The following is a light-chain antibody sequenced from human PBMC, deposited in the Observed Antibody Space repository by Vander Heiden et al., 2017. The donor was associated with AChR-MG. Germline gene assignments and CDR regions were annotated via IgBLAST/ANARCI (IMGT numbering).Light chain of an antibody. CDR2: SNN. CDR3: AAWEDSLNGFWV. J-gene: IGLJ3*02. V-gene: IGLV1-44*01. CDR1: SSNIGRNT. Sequence: QSVLPQPPPASGTPGPRVTISCSGSSSNIGRNTVNWYQQLPGTAPKLLIYSNNQRPSGVPDRFSGSKSGTSASLAISGLQSEDEADYYCAAWEDSLNGFWVFGGGTKLTVL.